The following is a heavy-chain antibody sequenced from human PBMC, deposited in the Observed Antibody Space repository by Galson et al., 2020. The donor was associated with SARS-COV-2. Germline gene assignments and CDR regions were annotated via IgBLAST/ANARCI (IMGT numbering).Heavy chain of an antibody. J-gene: IGHJ3*02. CDR1: GYSFTSYW. D-gene: IGHD3-3*01. CDR2: IYPGDSDT. CDR3: ARSVQFLEWRHAFDI. Sequence: KIGESLKISCKGSGYSFTSYWIGWVRQMPGKGLEWMGIIYPGDSDTRYSPSFQGQVTISADKSISTAYLQWSSLKASDTAMYYCARSVQFLEWRHAFDIWGQGTMVTVSS. V-gene: IGHV5-51*01.